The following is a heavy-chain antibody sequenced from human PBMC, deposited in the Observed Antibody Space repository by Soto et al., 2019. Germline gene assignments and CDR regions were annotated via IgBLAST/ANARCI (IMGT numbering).Heavy chain of an antibody. J-gene: IGHJ4*02. CDR2: IIPILGIA. CDR1: GGTFSSYT. Sequence: SVKVSCKASGGTFSSYTISWVRQAPGQGLEWMGRIIPILGIANYAQKFQGRVTITADKSTSTAYMELSSLRSEDTAVYYCARDIAAAGTTSDYWGQGTLVTVSS. D-gene: IGHD6-13*01. CDR3: ARDIAAAGTTSDY. V-gene: IGHV1-69*04.